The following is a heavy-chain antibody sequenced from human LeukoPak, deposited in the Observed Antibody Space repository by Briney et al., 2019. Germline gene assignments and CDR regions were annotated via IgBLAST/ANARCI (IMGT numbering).Heavy chain of an antibody. Sequence: GGSLRLSCAASGFTFSSHGMHWVRQAPGKGLEWVAVIWYDGSNKYYADAVKGRFTISKDNSRDTLFLQMYSLRAEDTAVYYGAPNRGNYPGGYFAYGGRGPRVFVSS. CDR2: IWYDGSNK. CDR1: GFTFSSHG. V-gene: IGHV3-33*01. J-gene: IGHJ4*02. CDR3: APNRGNYPGGYFAY. D-gene: IGHD1-7*01.